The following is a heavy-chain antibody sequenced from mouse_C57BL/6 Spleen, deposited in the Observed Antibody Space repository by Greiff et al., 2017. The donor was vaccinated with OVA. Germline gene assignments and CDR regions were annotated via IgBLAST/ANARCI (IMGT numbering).Heavy chain of an antibody. D-gene: IGHD2-4*01. CDR1: GYTFTSYW. CDR3: ARGGDYGGYFDY. V-gene: IGHV1-55*01. Sequence: QVQLQQPGAELVKPGASVKMSCKASGYTFTSYWITWVKQRPGQGLEWIGDIYPGSGSTNYNEKFKSKATLTVDTSSGTAYMQLSSLTSEDSAVYYCARGGDYGGYFDYWGQGTTLTVSS. CDR2: IYPGSGST. J-gene: IGHJ2*01.